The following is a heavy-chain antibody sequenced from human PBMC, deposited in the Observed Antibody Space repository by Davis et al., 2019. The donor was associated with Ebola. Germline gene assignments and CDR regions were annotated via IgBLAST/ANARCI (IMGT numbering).Heavy chain of an antibody. V-gene: IGHV3-23*01. CDR1: GFTFSSYA. Sequence: GESLKISCAASGFTFSSYAMSWVRQAPGKGLEWVSAISGSGGSTYYADSVKGRFTISRDNSKNTLYLQMNSLRAEDTAVYYCAKDRATVTTAYFQHWGQGTLVTVSS. CDR3: AKDRATVTTAYFQH. J-gene: IGHJ1*01. CDR2: ISGSGGST. D-gene: IGHD4-17*01.